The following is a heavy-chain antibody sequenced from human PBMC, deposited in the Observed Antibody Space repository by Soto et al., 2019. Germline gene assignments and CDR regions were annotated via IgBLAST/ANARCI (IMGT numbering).Heavy chain of an antibody. CDR1: GYTFTNLA. CDR3: ARGEFLGPLNGNDY. J-gene: IGHJ4*02. CDR2: ISPGNGDT. V-gene: IGHV1-3*01. Sequence: AVKDSFKASGYTFTNLALHWVRQAHRQRLEWMGWISPGNGDTRYSRNFQGRVTMTSDTPANTGYMELSSLKSEDTAVYYCARGEFLGPLNGNDYWGQGTLVTVSS. D-gene: IGHD3-16*01.